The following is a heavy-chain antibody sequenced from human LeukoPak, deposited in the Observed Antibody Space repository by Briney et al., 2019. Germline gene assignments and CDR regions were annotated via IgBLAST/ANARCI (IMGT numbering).Heavy chain of an antibody. Sequence: SETLSLTCTVSGGSISSYYWSWIRQPAGKGLEWIGRIYTSGNTNYNPPLKSRVTMSLDTSKSQFSLKLSSVTAADTAVYYCARWVGTGYCSGGTYYNWFDPWGQGTLVTVSS. D-gene: IGHD2-15*01. V-gene: IGHV4-4*07. J-gene: IGHJ5*02. CDR2: IYTSGNT. CDR3: ARWVGTGYCSGGTYYNWFDP. CDR1: GGSISSYY.